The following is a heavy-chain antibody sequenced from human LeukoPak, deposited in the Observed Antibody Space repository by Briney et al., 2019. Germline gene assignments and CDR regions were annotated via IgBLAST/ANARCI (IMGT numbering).Heavy chain of an antibody. D-gene: IGHD3-10*01. J-gene: IGHJ4*02. CDR2: IKQDGSEK. Sequence: GGSLRLSCAASGFTFSSYWMSWVRQAPGKGLEWVADIKQDGSEKYYVDSVKGRFTISRDNAKNSLYLQMNSLRAEDTAVYYCARGRWESTGHGSGSSTYYFDYWGQGTLVTVSS. CDR1: GFTFSSYW. V-gene: IGHV3-7*01. CDR3: ARGRWESTGHGSGSSTYYFDY.